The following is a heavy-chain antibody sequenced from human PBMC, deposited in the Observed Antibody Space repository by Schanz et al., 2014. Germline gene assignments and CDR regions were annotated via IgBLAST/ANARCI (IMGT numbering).Heavy chain of an antibody. J-gene: IGHJ4*02. CDR2: IGGSGDST. Sequence: EVQLVESGGGVVQPGRSLRLSCAASGFTFSDYYMTWIRQAPGKGLEWVSGIGGSGDSTHYADSVKGRFIISRDNSKNTLYLQVNSLRAEDTAVYYCAKHVRSLTGNDYWGQGTLVTVSS. D-gene: IGHD3-9*01. CDR3: AKHVRSLTGNDY. V-gene: IGHV3-23*04. CDR1: GFTFSDYY.